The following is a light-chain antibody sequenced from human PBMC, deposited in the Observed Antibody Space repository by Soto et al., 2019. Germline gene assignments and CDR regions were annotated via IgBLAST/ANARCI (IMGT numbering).Light chain of an antibody. CDR3: QQYNKWPRT. J-gene: IGKJ4*01. V-gene: IGKV3-15*01. CDR1: QSVSGD. CDR2: GAS. Sequence: EILMTQSTATLSVSPGERATLSCRASQSVSGDLAWSQQKPGQAPRLLIYGASTRATGIPARFSGRGSGTEFTLTISSLQSEDFAVYYCQQYNKWPRTFGGGTKVDIK.